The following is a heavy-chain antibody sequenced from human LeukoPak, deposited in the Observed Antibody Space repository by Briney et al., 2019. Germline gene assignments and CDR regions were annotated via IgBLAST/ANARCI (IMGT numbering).Heavy chain of an antibody. Sequence: GGSLRLSCAASGFTFSTYSMNWVRQAPGKGLEWVSYITGSSRTIYYADSVKGRFTISRDNAKNSLYLQMNSLRAEDTAVYYCARDPLTHCPYFDYWGQGTLVTVSS. J-gene: IGHJ4*02. CDR2: ITGSSRTI. CDR3: ARDPLTHCPYFDY. V-gene: IGHV3-48*01. CDR1: GFTFSTYS. D-gene: IGHD2-21*01.